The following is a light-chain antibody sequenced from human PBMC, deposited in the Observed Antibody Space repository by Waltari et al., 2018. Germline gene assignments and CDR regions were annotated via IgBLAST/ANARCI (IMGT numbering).Light chain of an antibody. CDR2: WAS. V-gene: IGKV4-1*01. CDR3: QQYYSRRT. J-gene: IGKJ1*01. Sequence: DIVMTQSPDSLAVALGEGVTINCKSSQSLLYNSNDTNYLAWYQQKPGQPPKLLFYWASTRHSGVPDRFSGSGSATDFTLTISGLQAEDVAVYYCQQYYSRRTFGQGTRVEIK. CDR1: QSLLYNSNDTNY.